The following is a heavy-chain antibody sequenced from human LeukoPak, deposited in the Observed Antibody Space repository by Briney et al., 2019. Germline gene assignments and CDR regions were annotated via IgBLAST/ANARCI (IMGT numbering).Heavy chain of an antibody. J-gene: IGHJ4*02. V-gene: IGHV3-21*01. D-gene: IGHD6-19*01. CDR2: ISSSSSYI. CDR1: GFTFSSYG. Sequence: KPGRSLRLSCAASGFTFSSYGMHWVRQAPGKGLEWVSSISSSSSYIYYADSVKGRFTISRDNAKNSLYLQMNSLRAEDTAVYYCARAEGSSGWYYFDYWGQGTLVTVSS. CDR3: ARAEGSSGWYYFDY.